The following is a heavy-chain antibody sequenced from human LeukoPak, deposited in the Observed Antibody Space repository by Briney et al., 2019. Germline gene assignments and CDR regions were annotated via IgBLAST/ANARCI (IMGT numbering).Heavy chain of an antibody. CDR2: ISYDGSNK. J-gene: IGHJ4*02. Sequence: GRSLRLSCAASGFTFSSYAMHWVRQAPGKGLEWVAVISYDGSNKYYADSVKGRFTISRDNSKNTLYLQMNSLRAEDTAVYYCARGRIQLPRVPKGERKQKLGYFDYWGQGTLVTVSS. CDR3: ARGRIQLPRVPKGERKQKLGYFDY. V-gene: IGHV3-30-3*01. D-gene: IGHD5-18*01. CDR1: GFTFSSYA.